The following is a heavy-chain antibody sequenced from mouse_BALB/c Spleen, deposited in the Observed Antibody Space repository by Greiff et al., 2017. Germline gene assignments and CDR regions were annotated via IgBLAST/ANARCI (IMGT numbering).Heavy chain of an antibody. Sequence: EVQGVESGGGLVQPGGSRKLSCAASGFTFSSFGMHWVRQAPEKGLEWVAYISSGSSTIYYADTVKGRFTISRDNPKNTLFLQMTSLRSEDTAMYYCARGSVRRDYAMDYWGQGTSVTVSS. CDR1: GFTFSSFG. CDR2: ISSGSSTI. CDR3: ARGSVRRDYAMDY. V-gene: IGHV5-17*02. J-gene: IGHJ4*01. D-gene: IGHD2-14*01.